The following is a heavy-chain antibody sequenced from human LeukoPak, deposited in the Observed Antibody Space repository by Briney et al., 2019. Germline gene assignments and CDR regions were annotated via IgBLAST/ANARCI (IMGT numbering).Heavy chain of an antibody. CDR1: GGSITSYY. Sequence: SETLSLTCTVSGGSITSYYWSWIRQPAGKGLEWIGRIHTGGSTNYNPSLKSRVTMSVDTSKNQFSLKLTSVTATDTAMYYCASSFAVAGYYHGMDVWGQGTTVTVFS. CDR3: ASSFAVAGYYHGMDV. D-gene: IGHD3-3*01. J-gene: IGHJ6*02. CDR2: IHTGGST. V-gene: IGHV4-4*07.